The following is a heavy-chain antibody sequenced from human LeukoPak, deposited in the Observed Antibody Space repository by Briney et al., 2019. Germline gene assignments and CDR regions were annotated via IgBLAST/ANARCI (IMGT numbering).Heavy chain of an antibody. J-gene: IGHJ6*02. D-gene: IGHD2-15*01. CDR3: ARLAAGLYYYGMDV. V-gene: IGHV1-18*01. Sequence: NLQGRVTMTTDTSTSTAYMELRSLRSDDTAVYYCARLAAGLYYYGMDVWGQGTTVTVSS.